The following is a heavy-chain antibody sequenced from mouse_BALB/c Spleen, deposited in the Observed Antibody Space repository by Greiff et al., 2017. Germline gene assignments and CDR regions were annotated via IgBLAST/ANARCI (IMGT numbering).Heavy chain of an antibody. Sequence: VQLQQSGPELVKPGASVKMSCKASGYTFTSYVMHWVKQKPGQGLEWIGYINPYNDGTKYNEKFKGKATLTTDKSSSTANMELSSLTSEDSAVYSCASGAITPVYYAMDDWGQGTSVTVSS. CDR3: ASGAITPVYYAMDD. CDR2: INPYNDGT. D-gene: IGHD1-1*01. V-gene: IGHV1-14*01. J-gene: IGHJ4*01. CDR1: GYTFTSYV.